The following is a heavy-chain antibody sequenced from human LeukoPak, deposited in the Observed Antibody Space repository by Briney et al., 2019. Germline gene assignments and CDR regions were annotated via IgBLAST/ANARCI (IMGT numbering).Heavy chain of an antibody. CDR2: IWYDGSNK. J-gene: IGHJ4*02. D-gene: IGHD2-2*01. CDR1: GFTFSSDG. Sequence: GRSLRLSCAASGFTFSSDGMHWVRQAPGKGLEWVAVIWYDGSNKYYADSVKGRFTISRDNSKNTLYLQMNSLRAEDTAVYYCAKAACSSTSCYFYFDYWGQGTLVTVSS. CDR3: AKAACSSTSCYFYFDY. V-gene: IGHV3-33*06.